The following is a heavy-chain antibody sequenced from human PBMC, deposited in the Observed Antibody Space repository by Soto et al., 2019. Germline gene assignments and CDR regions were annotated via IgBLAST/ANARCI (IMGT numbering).Heavy chain of an antibody. V-gene: IGHV3-48*02. J-gene: IGHJ4*02. CDR2: ISISSSTI. CDR3: AGGYYFDY. Sequence: GGSLRLSCAASGFTFSSYSMNWVRQAPGKGLEWVSYISISSSTIYYADSVRGRFTVSRDNAKNSLYLQMNSLRDEDTAVYYCAGGYYFDYWGWGTLVTVSS. CDR1: GFTFSSYS.